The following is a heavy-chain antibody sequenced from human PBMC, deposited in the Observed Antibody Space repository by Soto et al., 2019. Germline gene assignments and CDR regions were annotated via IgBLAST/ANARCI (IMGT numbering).Heavy chain of an antibody. D-gene: IGHD2-15*01. CDR1: GGSISSYY. Sequence: SETLSLTCTVSGGSISSYYWSWIRQPPGKGLEWIGYIYYSGSTNYNPSLKSRVTISVDTSKNQFSLKLSSVTAADTAVYYCARDHLYCSGGSCYIDWFDPWGQGTLVTVSS. CDR2: IYYSGST. V-gene: IGHV4-59*01. J-gene: IGHJ5*02. CDR3: ARDHLYCSGGSCYIDWFDP.